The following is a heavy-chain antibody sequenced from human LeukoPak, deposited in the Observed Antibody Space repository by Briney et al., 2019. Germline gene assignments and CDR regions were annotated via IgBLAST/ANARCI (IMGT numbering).Heavy chain of an antibody. D-gene: IGHD2-8*01. CDR1: GFTFSSYE. V-gene: IGHV3-48*03. CDR2: ISSSGSTI. Sequence: QAGGSLRLSCAASGFTFSSYEMNWVRQAPGKGLEWVSYISSSGSTIYYADSVKGRFTISRDNAKNSLYLEMNSLRAEDTAVYYCARDVGLMVYAFDYWGQGILVTVSS. CDR3: ARDVGLMVYAFDY. J-gene: IGHJ4*02.